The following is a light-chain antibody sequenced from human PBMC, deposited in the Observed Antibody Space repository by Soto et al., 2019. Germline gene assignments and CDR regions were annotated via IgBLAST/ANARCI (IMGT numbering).Light chain of an antibody. CDR1: SSDIGRNY. CDR2: ENY. CDR3: GTWDSSLTTFV. Sequence: QSVLTQPPSVSAAPGQKVTISCSGSSSDIGRNYVSWYKHLPRTAPKLLIYENYKRPSGIPDRFSGSKSGTSATLGITGLQPGDEADYYCGTWDSSLTTFVFGTGTKLTVL. J-gene: IGLJ1*01. V-gene: IGLV1-51*02.